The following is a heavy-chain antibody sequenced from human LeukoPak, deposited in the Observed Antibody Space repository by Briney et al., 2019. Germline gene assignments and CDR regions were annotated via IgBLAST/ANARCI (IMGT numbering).Heavy chain of an antibody. CDR1: GFTFDSFS. V-gene: IGHV3-74*01. J-gene: IGHJ3*02. CDR3: ASSTYSGSHWDAFDI. D-gene: IGHD1-26*01. CDR2: IDSYGSST. Sequence: GGSLRLSCAASGFTFDSFSINWVRQAPGKGLVWVSRIDSYGSSTSFADSVKGRFTISRDNAKNTLYLQMNSLRAEDTAVYYCASSTYSGSHWDAFDIWGQGTMVTVSS.